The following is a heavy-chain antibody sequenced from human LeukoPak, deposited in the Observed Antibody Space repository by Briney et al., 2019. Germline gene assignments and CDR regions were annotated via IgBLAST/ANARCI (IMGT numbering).Heavy chain of an antibody. CDR1: GYTFTSYA. CDR2: INAGNGNT. V-gene: IGHV1-3*01. CDR3: ARDQDIVVVPAAVPSGMDV. J-gene: IGHJ6*02. D-gene: IGHD2-2*01. Sequence: ASVKVSCKASGYTFTSYAMHWVRQAPGQRLEWMGWINAGNGNTEYSQKFQGRVTITRDTSASTAYMELSSLRSEDTAVYYCARDQDIVVVPAAVPSGMDVWGQGTTVTVSS.